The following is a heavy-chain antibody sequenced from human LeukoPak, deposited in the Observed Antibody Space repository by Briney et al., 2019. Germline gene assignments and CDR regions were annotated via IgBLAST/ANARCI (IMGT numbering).Heavy chain of an antibody. Sequence: SETLSLTCAVYGGSFSGYFWSWIRQPPGKRLEWIGEIDHSGSTHYNPSLKSRVTISIDTSRNQFSLKLSSVTAADTAVYYCARIGGSFYFYYFMDVWGKGTTVTVSS. D-gene: IGHD1-26*01. CDR2: IDHSGST. CDR3: ARIGGSFYFYYFMDV. CDR1: GGSFSGYF. V-gene: IGHV4-34*01. J-gene: IGHJ6*03.